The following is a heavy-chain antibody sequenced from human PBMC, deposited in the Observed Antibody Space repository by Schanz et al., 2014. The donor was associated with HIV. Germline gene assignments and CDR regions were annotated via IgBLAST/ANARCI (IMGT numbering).Heavy chain of an antibody. Sequence: EALLLESGGGLVQPGGSLRLSCRGSEFPFSHNAMTWVRQAPGKGLQWVSSITDSGDKTDYTDSVKGRFTISRDNSRNTLFLQMVSLRVDDTAVYYCAQMGAFAAFDIWGHGTVVTVSS. J-gene: IGHJ3*02. CDR2: ITDSGDKT. CDR3: AQMGAFAAFDI. V-gene: IGHV3-23*01. D-gene: IGHD3-16*01. CDR1: EFPFSHNA.